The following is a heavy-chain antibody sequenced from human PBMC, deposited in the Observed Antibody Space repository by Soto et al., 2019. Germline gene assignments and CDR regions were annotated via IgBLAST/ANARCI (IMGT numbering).Heavy chain of an antibody. CDR2: IYYSGST. CDR3: ARGGVITIFGVVSGNWFDP. Sequence: SETLSLTCTVSGGSISSGSYYWSWIRQHPGKGLEWIGYIYYSGSTYYNPSLKSRVTISVDTSKNQFSLKLSSVTAADTAVYYCARGGVITIFGVVSGNWFDPWGQGTLVTVSS. CDR1: GGSISSGSYY. J-gene: IGHJ5*02. D-gene: IGHD3-3*01. V-gene: IGHV4-31*03.